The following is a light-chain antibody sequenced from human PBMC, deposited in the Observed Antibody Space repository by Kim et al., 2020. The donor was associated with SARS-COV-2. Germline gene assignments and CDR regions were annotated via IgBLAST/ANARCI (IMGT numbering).Light chain of an antibody. V-gene: IGLV2-14*01. CDR2: EVN. CDR3: TSYTRSDTWV. J-gene: IGLJ3*02. CDR1: RNDVGRYNY. Sequence: GQSITVSCSGTRNDVGRYNYVSWYQQHPGKVPKLLIYEVNKRPSGASDRFSGSKSGNTASLTISGLQAEDEADYYCTSYTRSDTWVFGGGTQLTVL.